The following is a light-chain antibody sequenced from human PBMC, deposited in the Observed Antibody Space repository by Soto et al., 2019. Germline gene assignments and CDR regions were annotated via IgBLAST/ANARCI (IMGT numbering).Light chain of an antibody. Sequence: QSALTQPASVSGSPGQSITISCTGTSSDVGGYNYVSWYQQHPGKAPKLMIHEVSNRPSGVSNRFSGSKSGNTASLTISGLQAEDEADYYCSSYTRSSTLVVFGGGTKLTVL. J-gene: IGLJ2*01. CDR3: SSYTRSSTLVV. V-gene: IGLV2-14*01. CDR1: SSDVGGYNY. CDR2: EVS.